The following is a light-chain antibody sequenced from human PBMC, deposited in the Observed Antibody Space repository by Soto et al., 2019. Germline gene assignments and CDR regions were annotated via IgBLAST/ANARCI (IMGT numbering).Light chain of an antibody. CDR1: SSDVGAYNF. Sequence: QSALTQPASVSGSPGQSITISCTGTSSDVGAYNFVSWYQQHPGKAPKLMIYEVSKRPSGVPDRFSGSKSGNTASLTVSGLQAEDEADYYCSSYAGGNNLVFGGGTKLTVL. CDR3: SSYAGGNNLV. V-gene: IGLV2-8*01. J-gene: IGLJ2*01. CDR2: EVS.